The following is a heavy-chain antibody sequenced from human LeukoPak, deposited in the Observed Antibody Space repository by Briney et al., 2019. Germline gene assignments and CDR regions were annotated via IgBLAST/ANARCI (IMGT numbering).Heavy chain of an antibody. Sequence: GASVKVSCKVSGYTLTELSMHWVRQAPGKGLEWMGGFDPEDGETIYAQKFQGRVTMTEDTSTDTAYMELSSLRSDDTAVYYCARSGYRRIHPDFDYWGQGTLVTVSS. V-gene: IGHV1-24*01. CDR3: ARSGYRRIHPDFDY. D-gene: IGHD5-18*01. CDR1: GYTLTELS. CDR2: FDPEDGET. J-gene: IGHJ4*02.